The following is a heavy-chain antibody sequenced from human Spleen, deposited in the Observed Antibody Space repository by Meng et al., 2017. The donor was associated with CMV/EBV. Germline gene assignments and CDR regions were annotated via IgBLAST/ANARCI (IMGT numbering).Heavy chain of an antibody. V-gene: IGHV4-34*01. CDR1: GSFSVYY. D-gene: IGHD6-25*01. J-gene: IGHJ6*02. CDR3: AREGSGSSRFGYYGMDV. Sequence: GSFSVYYWSWIRQPPGKGLEWIGEINHSGSTNYTPSLKSRVTMSVDTSKNQLSLKLNSVTAADTAVYYCAREGSGSSRFGYYGMDVWGQGTTVTVSS. CDR2: INHSGST.